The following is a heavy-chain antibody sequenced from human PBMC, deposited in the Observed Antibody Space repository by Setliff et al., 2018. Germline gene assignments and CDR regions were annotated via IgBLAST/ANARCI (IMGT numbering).Heavy chain of an antibody. CDR1: GGSISSYY. CDR2: IYYSGST. Sequence: SETLSLTCTVSGGSISSYYWSWIRQPPGKGLEWIGYIYYSGSTNYNPSLKSRVTISVDTSKNQFSLNLSSVTAADTAVYYCARRRRGYSYGHDAFDIWDQGTMVTVSS. D-gene: IGHD5-18*01. J-gene: IGHJ3*02. CDR3: ARRRRGYSYGHDAFDI. V-gene: IGHV4-59*08.